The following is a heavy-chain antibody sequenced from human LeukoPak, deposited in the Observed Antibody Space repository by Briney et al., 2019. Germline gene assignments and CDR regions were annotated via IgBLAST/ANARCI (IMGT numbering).Heavy chain of an antibody. CDR2: IYYSGST. D-gene: IGHD6-13*01. Sequence: SETLSLTCTVSGGSISSANYYWGWIRQPPGKGLEWIGSIYYSGSTYYNPSLKSRVTISVDTSKNQFSLKLSSVTAADTAVYYCAMPGSSWYFGDYYYMDVWGKGTTVTVSS. CDR3: AMPGSSWYFGDYYYMDV. CDR1: GGSISSANYY. J-gene: IGHJ6*03. V-gene: IGHV4-39*07.